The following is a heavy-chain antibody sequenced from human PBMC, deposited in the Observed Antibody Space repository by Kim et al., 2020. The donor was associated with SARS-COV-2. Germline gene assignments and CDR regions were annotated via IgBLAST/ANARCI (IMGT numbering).Heavy chain of an antibody. CDR1: RFTFSDYY. D-gene: IGHD1-20*01. CDR2: ISSSGSTI. V-gene: IGHV3-11*01. CDR3: ARGVTGTTSLSAFDI. Sequence: GGSLRLSCAASRFTFSDYYMSWIRQAPGKGLEWVSYISSSGSTIYHADSVKGRFTISRDNAKNSLYLQMKSLRAEDTAVYYCARGVTGTTSLSAFDIWGQGTMVTVSP. J-gene: IGHJ3*02.